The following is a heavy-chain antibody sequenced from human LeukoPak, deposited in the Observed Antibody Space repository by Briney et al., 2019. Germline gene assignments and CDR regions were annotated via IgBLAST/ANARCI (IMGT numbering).Heavy chain of an antibody. V-gene: IGHV1-18*04. CDR3: ARIPYSSGWFDAFDI. Sequence: ASVKVSCKASGYTFTSYGISWVRQAPGQGLEWMGWISAYNGNTNYAQKLQGRVTMTTDTSTSTAYMELRSLRSDDTAVYYWARIPYSSGWFDAFDIWGQGTMVTVSS. J-gene: IGHJ3*02. D-gene: IGHD6-19*01. CDR2: ISAYNGNT. CDR1: GYTFTSYG.